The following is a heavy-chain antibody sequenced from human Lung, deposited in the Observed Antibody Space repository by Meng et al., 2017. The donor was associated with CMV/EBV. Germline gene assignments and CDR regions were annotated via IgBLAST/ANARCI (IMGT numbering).Heavy chain of an antibody. CDR2: IYSGDDST. V-gene: IGHV3-23*03. CDR3: AKGKWGGYYYYYGMDV. Sequence: ESXKISXAASGFTFSTFAMSWVRQAPGKGLQWVSVIYSGDDSTYYADSVKGRFTISRDNSKNMLYLQMNSLRAEDSAVYFCAKGKWGGYYYYYGMDVWGRGTXVTVSS. J-gene: IGHJ6*02. CDR1: GFTFSTFA. D-gene: IGHD1-26*01.